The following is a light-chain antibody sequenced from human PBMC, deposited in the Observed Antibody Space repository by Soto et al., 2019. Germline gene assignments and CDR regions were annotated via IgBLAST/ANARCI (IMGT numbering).Light chain of an antibody. Sequence: QSVLTQPPSASGSPGQSVTISCTGTSRDVGGYNFVSWYQQHPGKAPKLMIYEVSKRPSGVPDRFSGSKSGNTASLTVSGLQAEDEADYYCSSYAATNKSVFGIGTKVTV. CDR1: SRDVGGYNF. CDR2: EVS. V-gene: IGLV2-8*01. CDR3: SSYAATNKSV. J-gene: IGLJ1*01.